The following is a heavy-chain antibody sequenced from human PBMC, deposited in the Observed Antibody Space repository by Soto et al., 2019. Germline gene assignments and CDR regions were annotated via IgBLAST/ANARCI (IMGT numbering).Heavy chain of an antibody. CDR1: GFTFSSYG. CDR2: ISYDGSNK. J-gene: IGHJ1*01. V-gene: IGHV3-30*18. CDR3: AKGWDIGDQLQLYFQH. Sequence: QVQLVESGGGVVQPGRSLRLSCAASGFTFSSYGMHWVRQAPGKGLEWVAVISYDGSNKYYADSVKGRFTISRDNSENTLYLQMNRLSAEDTAVYYCAKGWDIGDQLQLYFQHWGEGTLVSVSS. D-gene: IGHD2-15*01.